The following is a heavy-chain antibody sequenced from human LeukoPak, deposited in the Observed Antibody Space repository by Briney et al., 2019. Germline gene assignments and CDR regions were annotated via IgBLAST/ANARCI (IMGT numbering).Heavy chain of an antibody. J-gene: IGHJ4*02. D-gene: IGHD2-15*01. CDR1: GFTFSSYA. Sequence: GGSLRLSCAASGFTFSSYAMSWIRQAPGKGLEWVSYISSSGSTIYYADSVKGRFTISRDDAKNSLYLQMNSLRDEDTAVYYCARVSGWPWDHWGQGTLVTVSS. CDR3: ARVSGWPWDH. V-gene: IGHV3-48*02. CDR2: ISSSGSTI.